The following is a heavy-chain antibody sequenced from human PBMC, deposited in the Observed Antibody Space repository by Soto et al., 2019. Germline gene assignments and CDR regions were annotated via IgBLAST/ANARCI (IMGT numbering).Heavy chain of an antibody. CDR2: IYYSGST. D-gene: IGHD6-13*01. CDR3: ARGNSSSWYYFDY. J-gene: IGHJ4*02. CDR1: GGSISSGGYY. Sequence: LSLTCTVSGGSISSGGYYWSWIRQHPGKGLEWIGYIYYSGSTYYNPSLKSRVTISVDTSKNQFSLKLSSVTAADTAVYYCARGNSSSWYYFDYWGQGTLVTVSS. V-gene: IGHV4-31*03.